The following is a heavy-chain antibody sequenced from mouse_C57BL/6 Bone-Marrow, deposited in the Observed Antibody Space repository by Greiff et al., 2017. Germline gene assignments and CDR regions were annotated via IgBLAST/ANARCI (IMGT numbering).Heavy chain of an antibody. J-gene: IGHJ3*01. Sequence: VKLQESDAELVKPGASVKISCKVSGYTFTAHTIHWMKQRPEQGLEWIGYIYPRDGSTKYNEKFKGKATLTADKSSSTAYMQLNSLTSEDSAVYFCATYYSNCGGFAYWGQGTLVTVSA. CDR1: GYTFTAHT. CDR3: ATYYSNCGGFAY. CDR2: IYPRDGST. D-gene: IGHD2-5*01. V-gene: IGHV1-78*01.